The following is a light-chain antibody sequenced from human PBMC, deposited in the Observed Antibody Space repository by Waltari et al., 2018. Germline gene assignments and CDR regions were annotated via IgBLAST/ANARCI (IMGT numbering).Light chain of an antibody. CDR1: QSVTSN. V-gene: IGKV3-15*01. CDR2: GAS. Sequence: EIVMTQSPASLSLSPGERATLSCRASQSVTSNLAWYQQKPGQAPRLLIYGASTRAAGIPVRFSGSGSGTEFTLTVSGLQSEDFAIYYCQLYNDWPPWTFGQGTKVEIK. CDR3: QLYNDWPPWT. J-gene: IGKJ1*01.